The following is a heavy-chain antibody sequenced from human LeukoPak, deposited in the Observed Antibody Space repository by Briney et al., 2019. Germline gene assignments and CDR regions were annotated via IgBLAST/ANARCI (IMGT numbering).Heavy chain of an antibody. Sequence: PSETLSLTCTVSGGSISCGDYYWSWIRQPPGKGLEWIGYIYYSGSTNYNPSLKSRVTISVDTSKNQFSLKLSSVTAADTAVYYCARTKRDAFDIWGQGTMVTVSS. CDR3: ARTKRDAFDI. CDR1: GGSISCGDYY. J-gene: IGHJ3*02. CDR2: IYYSGST. V-gene: IGHV4-61*08. D-gene: IGHD2-8*01.